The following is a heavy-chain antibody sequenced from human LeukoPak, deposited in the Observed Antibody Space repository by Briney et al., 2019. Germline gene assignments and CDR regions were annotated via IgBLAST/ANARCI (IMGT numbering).Heavy chain of an antibody. D-gene: IGHD2-15*01. Sequence: GASVKVSCKASGYTFTGYYMHWVRQAPGQGLEWMGWINPNNGGPKYAQKFQGRVTMTRDTSISTVYVELSGLRSDDTAVYYCTRGREMNCSGGRCYPFDYWGQGTLVTVSS. CDR2: INPNNGGP. CDR3: TRGREMNCSGGRCYPFDY. V-gene: IGHV1-2*02. J-gene: IGHJ4*02. CDR1: GYTFTGYY.